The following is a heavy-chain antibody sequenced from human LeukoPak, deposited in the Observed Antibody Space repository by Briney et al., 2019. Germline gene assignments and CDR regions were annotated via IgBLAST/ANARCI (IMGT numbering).Heavy chain of an antibody. CDR3: ARAFCPGLELYYYYYYMDV. CDR2: IKQDGSEK. Sequence: GGSLRLSCAASGFTFSSYWMSWVRQAPGKGLEWVANIKQDGSEKYYVDSVKGRFTISRDNAKNSLYLQMNSLRAEDTAVYYCARAFCPGLELYYYYYYMDVWGKGTTVTVSS. D-gene: IGHD1-7*01. CDR1: GFTFSSYW. J-gene: IGHJ6*03. V-gene: IGHV3-7*01.